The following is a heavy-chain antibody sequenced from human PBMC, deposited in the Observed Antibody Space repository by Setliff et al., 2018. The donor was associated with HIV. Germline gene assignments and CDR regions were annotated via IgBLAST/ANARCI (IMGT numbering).Heavy chain of an antibody. V-gene: IGHV3-23*01. Sequence: GGSLRLSCAASGFTFSTYSMVWVRQAPGKGLEWVSGIGGAYDVSTYHADSVKGRFTIFRENSENIVYLQMSNLRAEDTGLYYCAKVMITLTWAFDFWGQGTPVTVSS. CDR2: IGGAYDVST. CDR1: GFTFSTYS. J-gene: IGHJ4*02. CDR3: AKVMITLTWAFDF. D-gene: IGHD3-16*01.